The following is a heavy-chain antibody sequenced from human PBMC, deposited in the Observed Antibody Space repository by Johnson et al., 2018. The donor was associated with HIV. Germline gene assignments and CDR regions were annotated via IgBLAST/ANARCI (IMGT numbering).Heavy chain of an antibody. J-gene: IGHJ3*02. CDR3: ARDGWGSRGWDDAFDI. CDR2: INSDGSET. Sequence: VQLVESGGGLIQPGGSLRLSCAASGFTVSSNYMSWVRQAPGEGLVWVARINSDGSETKYAESVKGRFTMTRENAKNTLYLQMNSLRAEDTAVYYCARDGWGSRGWDDAFDIWGQGTMVTVSS. V-gene: IGHV3-66*03. D-gene: IGHD6-19*01. CDR1: GFTVSSNY.